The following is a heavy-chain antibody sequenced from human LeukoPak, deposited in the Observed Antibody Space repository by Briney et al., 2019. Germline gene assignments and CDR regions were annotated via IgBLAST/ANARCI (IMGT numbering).Heavy chain of an antibody. CDR3: ARTGSYDFWSGYHTGRSDY. D-gene: IGHD3-3*01. CDR1: GYTFTGYY. CDR2: INPNSGGT. J-gene: IGHJ4*02. Sequence: ASVKVSCKASGYTFTGYYMHWVRQAPGQGLEWMGWINPNSGGTNYAQKFQGRVTMTRDTSISTAYMEPSRLRSDDTAVYYCARTGSYDFWSGYHTGRSDYWGQGTLVTVSS. V-gene: IGHV1-2*02.